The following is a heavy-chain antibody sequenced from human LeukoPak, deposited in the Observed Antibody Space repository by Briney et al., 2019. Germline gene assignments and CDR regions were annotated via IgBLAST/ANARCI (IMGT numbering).Heavy chain of an antibody. J-gene: IGHJ4*02. CDR3: AKDSGWILFDD. CDR2: IGGSGTRT. Sequence: GGSLRLSCSASGFTFTTYGMNWVRRAPGKGLEWVSGIGGSGTRTDYADSVKGRFTISRDNSKNTLYLQMNSLRDEDTAVYYCAKDSGWILFDDWGQGTLVTVSS. D-gene: IGHD2-2*03. V-gene: IGHV3-23*01. CDR1: GFTFTTYG.